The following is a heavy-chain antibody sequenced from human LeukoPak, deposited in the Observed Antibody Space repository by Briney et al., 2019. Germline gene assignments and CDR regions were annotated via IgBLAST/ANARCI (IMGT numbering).Heavy chain of an antibody. CDR1: GFTFSDYY. CDR3: ARVILSRIPAATSYYYGMDV. J-gene: IGHJ6*02. V-gene: IGHV3-11*01. CDR2: ISSSGSTI. Sequence: GSLRLSCAASGFTFSDYYMSWIRQAPGKGLEWVSYISSSGSTIYYADSVKGRFTISRDNAKNSLYLQMNSLRAEDTAVYYCARVILSRIPAATSYYYGMDVWGQGTTVTVSS. D-gene: IGHD2-2*01.